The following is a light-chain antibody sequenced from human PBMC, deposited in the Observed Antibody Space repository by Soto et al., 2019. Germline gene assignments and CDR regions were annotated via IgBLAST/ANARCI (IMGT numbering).Light chain of an antibody. V-gene: IGKV3-20*01. CDR2: GAS. J-gene: IGKJ2*01. CDR1: RSVSSRY. CDR3: QQFGDSPPAFT. Sequence: ESMLTQSPGTLSLSPGDRATLSCRASRSVSSRYITWYQQKPGQAPRLLIYGASIRATGIPDRFSGSGSGTDFTLTISRLEAEDLAVYYCQQFGDSPPAFTFGQGTKLEI.